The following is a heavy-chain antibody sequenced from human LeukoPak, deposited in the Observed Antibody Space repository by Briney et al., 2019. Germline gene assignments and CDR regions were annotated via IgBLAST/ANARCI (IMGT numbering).Heavy chain of an antibody. CDR2: ISSASGSI. CDR3: ARLPAYCSSTSCYYDY. J-gene: IGHJ4*02. CDR1: GFTFSSYS. Sequence: GGSLRLSCAASGFTFSSYSMNWVRQAPRKGLEWVSYISSASGSIYYADSVKGRFTISRDNAKNSLFLQMNSLRAEDTAVYYCARLPAYCSSTSCYYDYWGQGTLVTVSS. D-gene: IGHD2-2*01. V-gene: IGHV3-48*04.